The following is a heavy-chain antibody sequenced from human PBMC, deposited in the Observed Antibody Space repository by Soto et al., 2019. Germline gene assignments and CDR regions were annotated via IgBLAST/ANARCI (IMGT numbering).Heavy chain of an antibody. V-gene: IGHV4-59*08. D-gene: IGHD2-15*01. J-gene: IGHJ4*02. CDR2: IYYSGST. Sequence: QVQLQESGPGLVKPSETLSLTCTVSGGSISSYYWSWIRQPPGKGLEWIGNIYYSGSTKYNPSLKSRVTISVDTSKNQFSLKLSSVTAADTAVYYCARHMTGYCSGVSCYGEWHFDYWRQGTLVTVSS. CDR3: ARHMTGYCSGVSCYGEWHFDY. CDR1: GGSISSYY.